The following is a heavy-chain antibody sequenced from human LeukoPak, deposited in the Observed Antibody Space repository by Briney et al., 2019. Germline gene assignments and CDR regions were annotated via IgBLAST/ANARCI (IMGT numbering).Heavy chain of an antibody. D-gene: IGHD3-22*01. CDR1: GFTFDDYA. CDR3: AKIGGGSRYYYDSSGYSQPVDY. CDR2: ICWNGCSI. V-gene: IGHV3-9*01. Sequence: GGSLRLSCAASGFTFDDYAMHWVRHAPGRGLGWVSGICWNGCSIVYADSGKGRFTISRDNAKNSLYLQMNSLRAEDTALYYCAKIGGGSRYYYDSSGYSQPVDYWGQGTLVTVSS. J-gene: IGHJ4*02.